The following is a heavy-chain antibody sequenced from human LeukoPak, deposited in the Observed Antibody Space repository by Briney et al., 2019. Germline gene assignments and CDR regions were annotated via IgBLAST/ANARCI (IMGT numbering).Heavy chain of an antibody. J-gene: IGHJ4*02. D-gene: IGHD6-19*01. CDR1: GFSFSSYG. Sequence: GGSLRLSCAASGFSFSSYGMHWVRQAPGKGLEWVAFLHFDGTHKYYADSVKGRFTISRDNSNNTLYLQMNSLRIEDTAVYYCAKDLVAGYFDYWGQGTLVTVSS. CDR3: AKDLVAGYFDY. CDR2: LHFDGTHK. V-gene: IGHV3-30*02.